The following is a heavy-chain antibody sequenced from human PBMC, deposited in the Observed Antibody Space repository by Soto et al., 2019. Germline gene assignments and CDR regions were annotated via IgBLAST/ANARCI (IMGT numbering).Heavy chain of an antibody. Sequence: PSETLSLTCTVSGGSVSSGSYYWSWIRQPPGKGLEWIGYIYYSGSTNYNPSLKSRVTISVDTSKNQFSLKLSSVTAADTAVYYCARDIRLQYQLLLGDYYYGMDVWGQGTTVTVSS. V-gene: IGHV4-61*01. CDR3: ARDIRLQYQLLLGDYYYGMDV. D-gene: IGHD2-2*01. J-gene: IGHJ6*02. CDR2: IYYSGST. CDR1: GGSVSSGSYY.